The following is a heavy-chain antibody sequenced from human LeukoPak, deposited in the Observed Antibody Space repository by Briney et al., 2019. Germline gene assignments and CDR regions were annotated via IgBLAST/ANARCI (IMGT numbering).Heavy chain of an antibody. CDR2: IQNNGTNT. CDR1: GFNFSNYL. V-gene: IGHV3-74*01. CDR3: VRDGAVAGSSLDS. Sequence: PGGSLRLSCAASGFNFSNYLMHWVPQAPGKGLVWVSRIQNNGTNTNYADSVKGRFTISRDNGKNTLYLQMNNLRAEDTALYYCVRDGAVAGSSLDSWGQGTLVSVSS. J-gene: IGHJ4*02. D-gene: IGHD6-19*01.